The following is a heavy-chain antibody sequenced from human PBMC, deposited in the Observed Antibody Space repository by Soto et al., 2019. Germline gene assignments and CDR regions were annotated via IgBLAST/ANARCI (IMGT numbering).Heavy chain of an antibody. V-gene: IGHV3-23*01. D-gene: IGHD2-15*01. Sequence: QPGGSLRLSCAASGFTFSSYAMSWVRQAPGKGLEWVSAISGSGGSTYYADSVKGRFTISRDNSKNTLYLQMNSLRAEDTAVYYCAKDRLGSLIVVVVAATPGWFDPWGQGTLVTVSS. CDR2: ISGSGGST. J-gene: IGHJ5*02. CDR3: AKDRLGSLIVVVVAATPGWFDP. CDR1: GFTFSSYA.